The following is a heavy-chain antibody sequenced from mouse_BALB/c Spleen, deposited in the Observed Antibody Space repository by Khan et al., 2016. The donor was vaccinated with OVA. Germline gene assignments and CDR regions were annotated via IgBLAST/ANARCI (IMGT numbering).Heavy chain of an antibody. CDR3: ARDGSRYNYAMDY. V-gene: IGHV3-2*02. CDR1: GYSITSDYA. CDR2: ISYSGST. D-gene: IGHD2-3*01. Sequence: EVQLVESGPGLVKPSQSLSLTCTVTGYSITSDYAWNWIRQFPGNKLEWMGYISYSGSTNYNPDLKSRISITRDTSKNQFFLQLNSVTTEDTATDYCARDGSRYNYAMDYWGQGTSVTVSS. J-gene: IGHJ4*01.